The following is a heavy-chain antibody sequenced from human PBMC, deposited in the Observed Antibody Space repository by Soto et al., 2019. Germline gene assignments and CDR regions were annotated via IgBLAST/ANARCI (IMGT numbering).Heavy chain of an antibody. D-gene: IGHD6-13*01. Sequence: EVQLLESGGGLVQPGGSLRLSCAASGFTFSSHAMSWVRQAPGKGLEWVSAVSGSAGSTYYADSVKGRFTISRDNSKNTLYLQMNSLRAEDTAIYYCAKEVSIAATGTRGDFDSWGQGTLVTVSS. CDR2: VSGSAGST. CDR1: GFTFSSHA. V-gene: IGHV3-23*01. J-gene: IGHJ4*02. CDR3: AKEVSIAATGTRGDFDS.